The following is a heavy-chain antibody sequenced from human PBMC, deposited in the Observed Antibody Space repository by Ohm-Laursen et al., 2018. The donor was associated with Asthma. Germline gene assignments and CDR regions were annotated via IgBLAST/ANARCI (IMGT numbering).Heavy chain of an antibody. CDR3: AILPDFWSGYLDY. D-gene: IGHD3-3*01. Sequence: GSVKASCKASGYTFTGYYMHWVRQAPGQGLEWMGRINPNSGGTNYAQKFQGRVTMTRDTSISTAYMELSRLRSDDTAVYYCAILPDFWSGYLDYWGQGTLVTVSS. CDR2: INPNSGGT. CDR1: GYTFTGYY. V-gene: IGHV1-2*06. J-gene: IGHJ4*02.